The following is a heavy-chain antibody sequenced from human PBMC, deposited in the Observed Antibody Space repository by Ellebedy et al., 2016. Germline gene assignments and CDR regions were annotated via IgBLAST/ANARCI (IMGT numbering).Heavy chain of an antibody. CDR1: GFTFSSYG. D-gene: IGHD2-15*01. CDR2: ISYDGSNK. CDR3: AKDIGYCSGGSCVPNY. J-gene: IGHJ4*02. V-gene: IGHV3-30*18. Sequence: GESLKISXAASGFTFSSYGMHWVRQAPGKGLEWVAVISYDGSNKYYADSVKGRFTISRDNSKNTLYLQMNSLRAEDTAVYYCAKDIGYCSGGSCVPNYWGQGTLVTVSS.